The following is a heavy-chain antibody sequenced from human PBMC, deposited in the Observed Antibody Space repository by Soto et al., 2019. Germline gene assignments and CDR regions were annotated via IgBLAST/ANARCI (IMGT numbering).Heavy chain of an antibody. CDR2: IYYSGST. CDR3: ARSYYYESSGYYSNDY. CDR1: GGSIGSSSYY. Sequence: SETLSLTCTVSGGSIGSSSYYWGWIRQPPGKGLEWIGSIYYSGSTYYNPSLKSRVTISVDTSRNQFSLKLSSVTAADTAVYYCARSYYYESSGYYSNDYWGQGTLVTVSS. V-gene: IGHV4-39*07. D-gene: IGHD3-22*01. J-gene: IGHJ4*02.